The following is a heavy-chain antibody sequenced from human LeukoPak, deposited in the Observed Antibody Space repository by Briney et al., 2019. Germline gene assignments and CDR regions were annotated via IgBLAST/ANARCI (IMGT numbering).Heavy chain of an antibody. CDR2: ISHDESNE. J-gene: IGHJ4*02. Sequence: GRSLRLSCAASGFTFTSHAMYWVRQAPGKGLEWVAVISHDESNEFYVDSVKGRFTISRDNSKNTLYLRMNSLRGGDTAVYYCARDIFDFSRTGTGRIADLPDYWGPGTLVTVSS. CDR3: ARDIFDFSRTGTGRIADLPDY. CDR1: GFTFTSHA. V-gene: IGHV3-30*01. D-gene: IGHD3-3*01.